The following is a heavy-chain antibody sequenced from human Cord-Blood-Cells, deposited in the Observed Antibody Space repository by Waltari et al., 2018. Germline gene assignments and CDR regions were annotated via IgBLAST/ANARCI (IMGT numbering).Heavy chain of an antibody. CDR3: WGNWNYFDY. V-gene: IGHV3-7*01. D-gene: IGHD1-20*01. Sequence: EVQLVESGGGLVQPGGSLRLSCAASGFTFSSYWMGWVRQAPGKGLEWVANIKQDGSEKYYVDSVKGRFTISRDNAKNSLYLQMNSLRAEDTAVYYCWGNWNYFDYWGQGTLVTVSS. J-gene: IGHJ4*02. CDR1: GFTFSSYW. CDR2: IKQDGSEK.